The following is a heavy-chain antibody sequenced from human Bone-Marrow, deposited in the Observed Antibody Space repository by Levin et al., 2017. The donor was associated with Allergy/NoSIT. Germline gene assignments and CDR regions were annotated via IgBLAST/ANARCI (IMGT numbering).Heavy chain of an antibody. D-gene: IGHD2-8*02. CDR3: ARGIIGDVRVAHKEAFDI. Sequence: PGGSLRLSCTVSGFTFSIYSINWVRQAPGKGLEWVSSISSSGSDMYFVDSVKGRFTISRDNAKNSLTLQMNSLRAEDTAVYYCARGIIGDVRVAHKEAFDIWGQGTMVSVSS. CDR2: ISSSGSDM. CDR1: GFTFSIYS. V-gene: IGHV3-21*01. J-gene: IGHJ3*02.